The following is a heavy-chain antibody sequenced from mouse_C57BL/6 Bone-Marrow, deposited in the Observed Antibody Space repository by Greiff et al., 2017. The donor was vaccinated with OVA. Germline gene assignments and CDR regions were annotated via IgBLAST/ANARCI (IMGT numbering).Heavy chain of an antibody. CDR1: GYTFTSYW. CDR3: AIPPR. CDR2: IPPSDRDT. V-gene: IGHV1-74*01. Sequence: QVQLQQPGAELVKPGASVKVSCKASGYTFTSYWMHWVKQRPGQGLEWIGRIPPSDRDTTYNQQFKGKATLTVDKSSSTAYMPLSSLTAEDSAVYYCAIPPRWGQGTLVTVSA. J-gene: IGHJ3*01.